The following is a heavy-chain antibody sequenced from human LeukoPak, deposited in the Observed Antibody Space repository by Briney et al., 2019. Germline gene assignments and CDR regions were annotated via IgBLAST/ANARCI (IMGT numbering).Heavy chain of an antibody. D-gene: IGHD1-26*01. CDR1: GGSVSSDSYY. CDR2: VFYSGST. CDR3: ARLTPVGASRFDY. Sequence: SETLSLTCTVSGGSVSSDSYYWGWIRQPPGKGLQWVGSVFYSGSTFYSPSLKSRVTISVDTSKNQFSLKLTSVTAADTAVYYCARLTPVGASRFDYWGQGTLVTVSS. J-gene: IGHJ4*02. V-gene: IGHV4-39*01.